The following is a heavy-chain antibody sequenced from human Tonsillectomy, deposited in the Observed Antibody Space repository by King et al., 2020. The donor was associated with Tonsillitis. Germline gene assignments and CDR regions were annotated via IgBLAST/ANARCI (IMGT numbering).Heavy chain of an antibody. CDR2: ISYDGNNK. Sequence: VQLVESGGGVVQPGRSLRLSCAASGFTFSTYAIHWVRQAPGQGLEWVAVISYDGNNKYYADSVKGRFTISRDNSKNTLYFQMNSLRAEDTAVYYCARVGGDCSSTSCYGNYYYYMDVWGKGTTVTVSS. J-gene: IGHJ6*03. CDR3: ARVGGDCSSTSCYGNYYYYMDV. CDR1: GFTFSTYA. V-gene: IGHV3-30*01. D-gene: IGHD2-2*01.